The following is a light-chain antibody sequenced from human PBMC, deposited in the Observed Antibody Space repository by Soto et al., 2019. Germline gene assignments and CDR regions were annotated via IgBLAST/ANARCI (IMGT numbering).Light chain of an antibody. CDR2: AAS. CDR3: QQANSFPFT. J-gene: IGKJ5*01. Sequence: DVQMSQSPSFVSASVGYRVTISCRASQGITSWLAWYQQKPGKAPKLLIYAASTLQGGVPSRFRGSGSGTDSTPTISSLQPEDFETYYCQQANSFPFTFGQGTRLEIK. CDR1: QGITSW. V-gene: IGKV1-12*01.